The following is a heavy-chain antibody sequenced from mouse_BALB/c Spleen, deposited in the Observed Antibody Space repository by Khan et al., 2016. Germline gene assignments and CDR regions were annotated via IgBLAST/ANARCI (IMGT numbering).Heavy chain of an antibody. CDR3: ARYGYYAIDY. D-gene: IGHD1-1*02. Sequence: LVESGPDLVKPSQSLSLTCTVTGYSITSGYSWHWIRQFPGNKLEWMGYMHSSGSTNYSPSLTSRISITRDTSNNQFFLQLSSVTTEDTATYYCARYGYYAIDYWGQGTSVTVSS. CDR1: GYSITSGYS. CDR2: MHSSGST. V-gene: IGHV3-1*02. J-gene: IGHJ4*01.